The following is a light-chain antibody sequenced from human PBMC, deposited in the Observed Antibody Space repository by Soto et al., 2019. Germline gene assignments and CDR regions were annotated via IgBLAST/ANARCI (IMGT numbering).Light chain of an antibody. CDR3: QQPGT. V-gene: IGKV3-11*01. Sequence: EIVLTQSPATLSLSPGERASLSFSASQSVSSYLAWYQQKPGQAPRLLIYDASNRATGIPARFSGSGSGTDFTLTISSLEPEDFAVYYCQQPGTFGQGTKLVIK. J-gene: IGKJ2*01. CDR2: DAS. CDR1: QSVSSY.